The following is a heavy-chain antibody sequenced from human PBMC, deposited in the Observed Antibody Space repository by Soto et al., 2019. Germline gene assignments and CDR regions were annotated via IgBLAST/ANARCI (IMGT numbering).Heavy chain of an antibody. CDR1: GFTFTTYL. CDR2: IYSGGST. CDR3: ARDPWAADY. J-gene: IGHJ4*02. V-gene: IGHV3-66*01. Sequence: PGGSLRLSCSASGFTFTTYLMHWVRQASGKGLEWVSVIYSGGSTFYADSVRGRFTISRDNSKNTVNLQMNSLRAEDTAVYYCARDPWAADYWGQGTLVTVSS. D-gene: IGHD3-16*01.